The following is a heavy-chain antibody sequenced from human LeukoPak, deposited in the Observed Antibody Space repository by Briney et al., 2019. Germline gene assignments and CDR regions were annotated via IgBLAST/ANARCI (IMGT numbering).Heavy chain of an antibody. Sequence: SVKVSCKASGGTFSSYAISWVRQAPGQGLEWMGGIIPIFGTANYAQKFQGRVTITTDESTSTAYMELSSLRSEDTAVYYCARHLTHCSSTSCLTYYYYMDVWGKGTTVTVSS. CDR3: ARHLTHCSSTSCLTYYYYMDV. CDR1: GGTFSSYA. V-gene: IGHV1-69*05. D-gene: IGHD2-2*01. CDR2: IIPIFGTA. J-gene: IGHJ6*03.